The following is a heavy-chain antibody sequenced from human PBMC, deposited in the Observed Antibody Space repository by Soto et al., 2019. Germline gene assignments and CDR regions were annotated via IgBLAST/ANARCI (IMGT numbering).Heavy chain of an antibody. CDR2: ISYDGSNK. CDR3: AKDARPLIVVVVAATLDWFDP. V-gene: IGHV3-30*18. J-gene: IGHJ5*02. CDR1: GFTFSSYG. D-gene: IGHD2-15*01. Sequence: GESLKISCAASGFTFSSYGMHWVRQAPGKGLEWVAVISYDGSNKYYADSVKGRFTISRDNSKNTLYLQMNSLRAEDTAVYYCAKDARPLIVVVVAATLDWFDPWGQGTLVTVSS.